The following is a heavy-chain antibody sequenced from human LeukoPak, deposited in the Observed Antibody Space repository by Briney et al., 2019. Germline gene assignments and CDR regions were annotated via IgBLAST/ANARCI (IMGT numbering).Heavy chain of an antibody. CDR2: INHSGST. D-gene: IGHD4-11*01. V-gene: IGHV4-34*01. Sequence: PSETLSLTCAVYGGSFSGYYWSWIRQPPGKGLEWIGEINHSGSTNYNPSLKSRVTISVDTSKNQFSLKLSSVTAADTAVYYCARDGAPSNGLDVWGKGTTVTVSS. CDR1: GGSFSGYY. J-gene: IGHJ6*04. CDR3: ARDGAPSNGLDV.